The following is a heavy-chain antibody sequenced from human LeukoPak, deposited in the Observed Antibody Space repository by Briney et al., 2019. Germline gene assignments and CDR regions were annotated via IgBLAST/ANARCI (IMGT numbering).Heavy chain of an antibody. CDR2: INHSGST. Sequence: PSETLSLTCAVYGGSFSGYYWSWIRQPPGKGLEWIGEINHSGSTNYNPSLKSRVTISVDTSKNQFSLKLSSVTAADTAEYYCARSRGYGDYLDAFDIWGQGTMVTVSS. J-gene: IGHJ3*02. D-gene: IGHD4-17*01. CDR1: GGSFSGYY. V-gene: IGHV4-34*01. CDR3: ARSRGYGDYLDAFDI.